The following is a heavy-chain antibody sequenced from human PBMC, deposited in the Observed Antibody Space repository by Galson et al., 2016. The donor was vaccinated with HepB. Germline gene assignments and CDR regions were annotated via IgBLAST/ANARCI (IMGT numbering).Heavy chain of an antibody. Sequence: SLRLSCAASGFTFNVYWMTWVRQAPGKGLEWVANIKQDGNEKHYVDSVKGRFTISRDSANVSLHLEMNSLRAEDTAVYYCARRFPRYDILTDDYYYYLDVWGKGTTVTVSS. CDR3: ARRFPRYDILTDDYYYYLDV. CDR2: IKQDGNEK. J-gene: IGHJ6*03. V-gene: IGHV3-7*03. D-gene: IGHD3-9*01. CDR1: GFTFNVYW.